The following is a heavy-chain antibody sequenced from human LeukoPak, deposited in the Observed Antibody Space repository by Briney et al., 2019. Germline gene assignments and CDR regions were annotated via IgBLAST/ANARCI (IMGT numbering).Heavy chain of an antibody. Sequence: PSGTLSLTCVVSGGSISSYNWWRWVRQPPGKGLEWIGEIYHSGSTNYNPSLKSRVTISVDTSKNQFSLKLSSVTAADTAVYFCARQRQRIYSFDYWGQGTLVTVSS. D-gene: IGHD3-10*01. V-gene: IGHV4-4*02. J-gene: IGHJ4*02. CDR3: ARQRQRIYSFDY. CDR1: GGSISSYNW. CDR2: IYHSGST.